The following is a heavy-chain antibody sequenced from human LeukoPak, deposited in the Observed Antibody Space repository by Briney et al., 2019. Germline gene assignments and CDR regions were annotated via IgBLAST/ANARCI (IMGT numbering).Heavy chain of an antibody. D-gene: IGHD6-13*01. CDR3: SKNKDIAAAGGFDI. J-gene: IGHJ3*02. V-gene: IGHV3-9*01. Sequence: GGSLRLSCAASGFTFNTYAMSWVRQAPGKGLEWVSGISWNSGSIGYADSVKGRFTISRDNAKNALYLQMNSLRAEDTALYYCSKNKDIAAAGGFDIWGQGKKVTVSS. CDR2: ISWNSGSI. CDR1: GFTFNTYA.